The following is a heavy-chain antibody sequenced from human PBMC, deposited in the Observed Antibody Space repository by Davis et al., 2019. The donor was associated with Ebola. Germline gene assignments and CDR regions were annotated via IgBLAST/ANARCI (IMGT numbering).Heavy chain of an antibody. D-gene: IGHD2-21*02. Sequence: GESLKISCAASGFTFSDYYMSWIRQAPGKGLEWVSVISGRGSTIFYADSVKGRFTISRDNSRNTLYLQMNNLRAEDTAVYYCAKESASCGGDCYSLSDYWGQGTLVTVSS. V-gene: IGHV3-23*01. J-gene: IGHJ4*02. CDR2: ISGRGSTI. CDR1: GFTFSDYY. CDR3: AKESASCGGDCYSLSDY.